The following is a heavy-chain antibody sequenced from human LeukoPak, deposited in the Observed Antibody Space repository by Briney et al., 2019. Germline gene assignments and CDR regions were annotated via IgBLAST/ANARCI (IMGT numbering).Heavy chain of an antibody. V-gene: IGHV1-2*02. Sequence: ASVTVSFTASAYIFTVYYIHWVRQAPGQGLEWMGWINPKSGGTKYPQKFQGRVTMTRDTSVSTAYMDLSSVTADDTAVYFCARSAGHCSSGVCFTDYYMDVWGRGTMVTVSS. J-gene: IGHJ6*03. D-gene: IGHD2-8*01. CDR1: AYIFTVYY. CDR3: ARSAGHCSSGVCFTDYYMDV. CDR2: INPKSGGT.